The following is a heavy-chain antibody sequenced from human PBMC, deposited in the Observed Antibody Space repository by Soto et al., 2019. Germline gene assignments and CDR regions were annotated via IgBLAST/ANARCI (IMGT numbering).Heavy chain of an antibody. CDR3: ARDVGYHYDGSPSGQFDF. D-gene: IGHD3-22*01. Sequence: QVELQESGPGLVKPSGTLSLTCVVSGNSISTTNWWSWVRQSPGKGLEWIGEIYHSGSTNYNPSLKWRVTISVDKSKNQFSLKLSSVTAADTAVYYCARDVGYHYDGSPSGQFDFWGQGTLVTVSS. CDR1: GNSISTTNW. CDR2: IYHSGST. J-gene: IGHJ4*02. V-gene: IGHV4-4*02.